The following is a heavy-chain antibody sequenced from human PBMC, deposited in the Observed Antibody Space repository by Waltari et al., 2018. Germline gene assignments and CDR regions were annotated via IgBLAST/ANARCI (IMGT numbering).Heavy chain of an antibody. Sequence: QVQLQESGPGLVKPSETLSLTCTVSGGSISSYYWSCIRQPPGKGLEWIGYIYYSGSTNYNPSLKSRVTISVDTSKNQFSLKLSSVTAADTAVYYCARGGVLSGYSYGYRDGMDVWGQGTTVTVSS. CDR1: GGSISSYY. J-gene: IGHJ6*02. CDR3: ARGGVLSGYSYGYRDGMDV. V-gene: IGHV4-59*08. CDR2: IYYSGST. D-gene: IGHD5-18*01.